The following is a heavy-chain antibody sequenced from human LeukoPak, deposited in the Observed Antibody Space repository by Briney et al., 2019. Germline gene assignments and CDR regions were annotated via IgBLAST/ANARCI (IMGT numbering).Heavy chain of an antibody. CDR3: AREGSYCVGGDCYSFAF. CDR2: MHPGNGNT. CDR1: GYRFISNY. J-gene: IGHJ4*02. V-gene: IGHV1-2*02. Sequence: GASVKVSCKASGYRFISNYIQWVRQAPGLGPEWMGWMHPGNGNTRYAEKFQGRVTMTRDTSISTAYMDLSSLRSDDTAVYYCAREGSYCVGGDCYSFAFWGQGTLITVSS. D-gene: IGHD2-21*02.